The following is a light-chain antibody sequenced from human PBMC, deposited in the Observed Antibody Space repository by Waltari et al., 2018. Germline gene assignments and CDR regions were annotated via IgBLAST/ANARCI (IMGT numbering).Light chain of an antibody. CDR2: DAT. CDR3: QVWDGGSEQLV. CDR1: HMGDKS. J-gene: IGLJ3*02. V-gene: IGLV3-21*02. Sequence: SYLLPLPPSVSVAPRQPARIPCGESHMGDKSGQWCQQKPGQAPVLVVSDATERPSGIPERFSGSNAGNMATLTISSVEAGDEADYYCQVWDGGSEQLVFGGGTKLTVL.